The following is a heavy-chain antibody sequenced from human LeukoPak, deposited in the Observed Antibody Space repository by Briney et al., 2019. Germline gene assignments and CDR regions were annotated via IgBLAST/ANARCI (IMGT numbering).Heavy chain of an antibody. CDR2: IIPIFGTA. CDR1: GYTFTSYG. D-gene: IGHD3-22*01. Sequence: SVTVSCKASGYTFTSYGISWVRQAPGQGLEWMGGIIPIFGTANYAQKFQGRVTITADESTSTAYMGLSSLRSEDTAVYYCARSHYYDSSGYYMGGDYYYYYGMDVWGQGTTVTVSS. CDR3: ARSHYYDSSGYYMGGDYYYYYGMDV. J-gene: IGHJ6*02. V-gene: IGHV1-69*13.